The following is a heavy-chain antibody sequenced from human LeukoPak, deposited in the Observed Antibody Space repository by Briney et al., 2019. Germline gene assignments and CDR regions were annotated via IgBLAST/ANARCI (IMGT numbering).Heavy chain of an antibody. J-gene: IGHJ5*02. CDR3: AREVGDYGGKGGWFDP. CDR1: GYTFTGYY. CDR2: INPNSGGT. D-gene: IGHD4-23*01. Sequence: EASVKVSCKASGYTFTGYYMHWVRQAPGQGLEWMGWINPNSGGTNYAQKFQGWVTMTRDTSISTAYMELSRLRFDDTAVYYCAREVGDYGGKGGWFDPWGQGTLVTVSS. V-gene: IGHV1-2*04.